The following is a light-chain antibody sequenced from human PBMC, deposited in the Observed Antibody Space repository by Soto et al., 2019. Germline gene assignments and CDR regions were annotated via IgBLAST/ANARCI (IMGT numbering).Light chain of an antibody. V-gene: IGKV1-6*01. Sequence: AIQMTQSPSSLSASVGDRVTITCRASQGIRNDLGWYQQKPGEAPKLLIYAASNLQSGVPSRFSGRGTGTDFTLTISSLQPEDFATYYCLQDYSYQWTFGQGTKVDIK. CDR2: AAS. J-gene: IGKJ1*01. CDR1: QGIRND. CDR3: LQDYSYQWT.